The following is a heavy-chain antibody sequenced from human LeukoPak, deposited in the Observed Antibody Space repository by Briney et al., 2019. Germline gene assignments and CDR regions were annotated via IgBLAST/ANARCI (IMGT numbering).Heavy chain of an antibody. D-gene: IGHD2-15*01. CDR2: ISAYNGNT. J-gene: IGHJ3*02. CDR1: GYTFTSYG. CDR3: ARVRFDCSGGSCYPVAFDI. V-gene: IGHV1-18*04. Sequence: ASVKVSCKASGYTFTSYGISWVRQAPGQGLEWMGWISAYNGNTNYAQKLQGRVTMTTDTSTSTAYMKLRSLRSDDTAVYYCARVRFDCSGGSCYPVAFDIWGQGTMVTVSS.